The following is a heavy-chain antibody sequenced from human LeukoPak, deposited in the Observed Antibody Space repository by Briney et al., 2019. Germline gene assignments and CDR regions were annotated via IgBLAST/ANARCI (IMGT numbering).Heavy chain of an antibody. V-gene: IGHV3-23*01. Sequence: GGSLRLSCAASGFTFSSYAMSWVRQAPGKGLEWVSAISGSGGSTYYADSVKGRFTISRDNAKNSLYLQMNSLRAEDTALYYCAKSLSSGLIYFDYWGQGTLVTVSS. CDR3: AKSLSSGLIYFDY. J-gene: IGHJ4*02. D-gene: IGHD6-19*01. CDR2: ISGSGGST. CDR1: GFTFSSYA.